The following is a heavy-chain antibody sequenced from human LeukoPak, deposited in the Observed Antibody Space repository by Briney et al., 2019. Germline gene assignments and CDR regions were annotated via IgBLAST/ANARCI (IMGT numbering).Heavy chain of an antibody. V-gene: IGHV1-69*01. CDR2: IIPIFGTA. CDR1: GGTFSSYA. J-gene: IGHJ5*02. CDR3: SKVVSDYALLGWFDP. D-gene: IGHD4-17*01. Sequence: SVKVSCKASGGTFSSYAISWVRQAPGQGLEWMGGIIPIFGTANYAQKFQGRVTITADESTSTAYMELSSLRSDDTAVFYCSKVVSDYALLGWFDPWGQGTLVTVSS.